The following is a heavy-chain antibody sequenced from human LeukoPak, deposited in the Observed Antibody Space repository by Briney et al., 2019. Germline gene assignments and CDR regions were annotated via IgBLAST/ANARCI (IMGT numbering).Heavy chain of an antibody. D-gene: IGHD2-2*01. CDR3: ARDIVVVPATYYMDV. CDR2: ISYDGSNK. J-gene: IGHJ6*03. V-gene: IGHV3-30-3*01. Sequence: GGSLRLSCAASGFTFSSYAMHWVRQAPGKGLEWVAVISYDGSNKYYADSVKGRFTISRDNAKNSLYLQMNSLRAEDTAVYYCARDIVVVPATYYMDVWGKGTTVTVSS. CDR1: GFTFSSYA.